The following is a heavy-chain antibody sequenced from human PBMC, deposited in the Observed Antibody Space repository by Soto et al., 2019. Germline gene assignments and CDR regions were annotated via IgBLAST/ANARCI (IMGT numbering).Heavy chain of an antibody. CDR2: IYYSGST. Sequence: SETLSLTCTVSGGSISSGDYYWSWIRQPPGKGLEWIGYIYYSGSTYYNPSLKSRVTISVDTSKNQFSLKLSSVTAADTAVYYCASSKGGSYFDYWGQGPLVTVSS. CDR3: ASSKGGSYFDY. D-gene: IGHD1-26*01. V-gene: IGHV4-30-4*01. CDR1: GGSISSGDYY. J-gene: IGHJ4*02.